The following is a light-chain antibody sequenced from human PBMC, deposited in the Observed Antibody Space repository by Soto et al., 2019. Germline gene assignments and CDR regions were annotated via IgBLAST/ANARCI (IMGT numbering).Light chain of an antibody. V-gene: IGKV3-20*01. CDR2: GAS. CDR3: QQNDDSPGT. Sequence: EIVLTQSPGTLSLSPGERATLSCRASQSVSSSYLAWYQQKPGQAPRLLIYGASSRATGIPDGFSGSGSGTDFTLSISRLEPGDFAVYYCQQNDDSPGTFGQGTKVDIK. J-gene: IGKJ1*01. CDR1: QSVSSSY.